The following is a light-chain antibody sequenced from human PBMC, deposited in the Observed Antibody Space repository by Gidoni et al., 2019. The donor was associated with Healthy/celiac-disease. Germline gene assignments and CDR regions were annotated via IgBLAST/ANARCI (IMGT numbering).Light chain of an antibody. CDR3: AAWDDSLSGVV. Sequence: QSVLTQPPSASGTPAQRVTISCSGSSSNIGSNYVYWYQQLPGTAPKLLIYRNNQRPSGVPDRFAGSKSGTSASLAISGLRSEDEADYYCAAWDDSLSGVVFGGGTKLTVL. V-gene: IGLV1-47*01. CDR1: SSNIGSNY. J-gene: IGLJ2*01. CDR2: RNN.